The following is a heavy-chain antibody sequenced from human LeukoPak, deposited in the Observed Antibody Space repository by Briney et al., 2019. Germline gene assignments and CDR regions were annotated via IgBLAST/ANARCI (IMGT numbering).Heavy chain of an antibody. CDR2: IYHSGFT. J-gene: IGHJ2*01. CDR1: GGSISGYY. Sequence: PSETLSLTCTVSGGSISGYYWSWLRQPPGKGLEWIGYIYHSGFTDYNPSLRSRVTISVDTSRNQFSLKLTSATAADTAVYCCARDRRCSRYDGGCDQWYFDLWGRGTLVTVSS. D-gene: IGHD5-12*01. CDR3: ARDRRCSRYDGGCDQWYFDL. V-gene: IGHV4-59*01.